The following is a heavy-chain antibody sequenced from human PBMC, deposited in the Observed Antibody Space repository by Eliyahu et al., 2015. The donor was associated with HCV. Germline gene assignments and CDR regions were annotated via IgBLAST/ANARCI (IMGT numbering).Heavy chain of an antibody. J-gene: IGHJ4*02. V-gene: IGHV2-5*01. CDR1: GFXLSTSXVG. Sequence: QITLKESGPTLVKPTQTLTLTCXFSGFXLSTSXVGVGWIRQPPGKALEWLALIYWTDDKRYSPSLKSRLTITKDTSRNQVVLTMTNMDPVDTATYYCARHLLASCGGDCPHFDYWGQGTLVTVSS. CDR3: ARHLLASCGGDCPHFDY. CDR2: IYWTDDK. D-gene: IGHD2-21*02.